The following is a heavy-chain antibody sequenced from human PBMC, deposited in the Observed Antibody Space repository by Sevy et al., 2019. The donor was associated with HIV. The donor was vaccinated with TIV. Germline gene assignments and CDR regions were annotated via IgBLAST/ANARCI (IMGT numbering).Heavy chain of an antibody. CDR3: ARWYCPTKVCYHLDF. V-gene: IGHV4-59*01. CDR1: GGSINYYY. D-gene: IGHD2-8*01. J-gene: IGHJ4*02. Sequence: SETLSLTCTVSGGSINYYYWSWIRQPPGKGLEWIGYIYYSGSINYSPSLKSRVTMSVDTSKNQFSLKLTSVTAADTAIYYSARWYCPTKVCYHLDFWGQGTLVTVSS. CDR2: IYYSGSI.